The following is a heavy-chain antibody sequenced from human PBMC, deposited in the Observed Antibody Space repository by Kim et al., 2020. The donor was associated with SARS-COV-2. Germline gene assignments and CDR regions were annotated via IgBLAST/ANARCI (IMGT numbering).Heavy chain of an antibody. V-gene: IGHV3-9*01. D-gene: IGHD5-18*01. Sequence: ADTVKGRFNISRDNAKNSLYLQMNSLRAEVTALYYCAELPGGYSYDDGDYWGKGTLVTVSS. J-gene: IGHJ4*02. CDR3: AELPGGYSYDDGDY.